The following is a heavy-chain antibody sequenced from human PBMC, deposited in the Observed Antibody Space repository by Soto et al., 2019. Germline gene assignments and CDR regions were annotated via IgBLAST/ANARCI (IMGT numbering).Heavy chain of an antibody. CDR2: ISGSGGST. D-gene: IGHD3-10*01. V-gene: IGHV3-23*01. CDR1: GFTFSSYA. Sequence: HPGGSLRLSCAASGFTFSSYAMSWVRQAPGKGLEWVSAISGSGGSTYYADSVKGRFTISRDNSKNTLYLQMNSLRAEDTAVYYCAKGSVVRTYYYCYGMDVWGQGTTVTVSS. J-gene: IGHJ6*02. CDR3: AKGSVVRTYYYCYGMDV.